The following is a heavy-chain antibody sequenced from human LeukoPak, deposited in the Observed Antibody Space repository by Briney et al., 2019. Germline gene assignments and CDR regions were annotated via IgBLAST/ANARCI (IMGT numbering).Heavy chain of an antibody. D-gene: IGHD6-19*01. V-gene: IGHV3-33*01. Sequence: GGSLRLSCAASGFPFSSYGMHWVRQAPGKGLEWVARLVYDARSDYANSVKGRFSISGDDSKNTLFLDMSNLRVEDTALYYCARDLSAAFDFWGQGVLVTVSS. J-gene: IGHJ4*02. CDR2: LVYDARS. CDR3: ARDLSAAFDF. CDR1: GFPFSSYG.